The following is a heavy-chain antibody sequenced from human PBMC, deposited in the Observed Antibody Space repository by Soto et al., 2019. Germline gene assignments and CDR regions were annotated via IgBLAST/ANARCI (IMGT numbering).Heavy chain of an antibody. V-gene: IGHV4-39*01. CDR1: GGSISSSSYY. Sequence: SETLSLTCTVSGGSISSSSYYWGWIRQPPGKGLEWIGSIYYSGSTYYNPSLKSRVTISVDTSKNQFSLKLSSVTAADTAVYYCARTTWLQLLEPHDYWGQGTLVTVSS. CDR3: ARTTWLQLLEPHDY. J-gene: IGHJ4*02. CDR2: IYYSGST. D-gene: IGHD5-12*01.